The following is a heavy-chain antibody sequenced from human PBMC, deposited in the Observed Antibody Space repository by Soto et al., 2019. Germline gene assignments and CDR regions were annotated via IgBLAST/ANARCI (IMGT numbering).Heavy chain of an antibody. D-gene: IGHD1-1*01. J-gene: IGHJ3*02. CDR2: IYYGGGT. Sequence: QLLLQESGPGLMKPSETLSLTCTVSGGSLSSRSYHWGWLRQPPGQGPEWIGNIYYGGGTYYNPSLKSRVTISVDKSRHQLSMMLSSVTAAETAVYYCARLESAFDIWGQGTMFIVSS. CDR1: GGSLSSRSYH. V-gene: IGHV4-39*01. CDR3: ARLESAFDI.